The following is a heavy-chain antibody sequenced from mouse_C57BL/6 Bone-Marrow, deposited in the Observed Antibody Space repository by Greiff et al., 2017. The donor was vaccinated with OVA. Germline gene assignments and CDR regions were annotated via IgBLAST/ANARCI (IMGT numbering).Heavy chain of an antibody. CDR3: ARPTSDGYYLFAY. CDR2: INPSNGGT. Sequence: VQLQQPGTELVKPGASVKLSCKASGYTFTSYWMHWVKQRPGQGLEWIGNINPSNGGTNYNEKFKSKATLTVDKSSSTAYMQLSSLTSEDSAVYYCARPTSDGYYLFAYWGQGTLVTVSA. V-gene: IGHV1-53*01. D-gene: IGHD2-3*01. J-gene: IGHJ3*01. CDR1: GYTFTSYW.